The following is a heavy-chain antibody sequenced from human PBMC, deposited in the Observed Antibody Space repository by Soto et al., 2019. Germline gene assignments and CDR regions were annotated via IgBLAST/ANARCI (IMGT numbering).Heavy chain of an antibody. CDR2: IWHSGKNK. Sequence: QVQVVESGGGVVQPGRSQRLSCAASGFAFSNFGMHWVRQVPGKGLEWVAVIWHSGKNKDYADYAKGRFTISRDNSKNILYLEMNSLRVEDTAVYYCARDPGQDEAMDYWGQGTLVTVSS. CDR3: ARDPGQDEAMDY. V-gene: IGHV3-33*01. CDR1: GFAFSNFG. J-gene: IGHJ4*02.